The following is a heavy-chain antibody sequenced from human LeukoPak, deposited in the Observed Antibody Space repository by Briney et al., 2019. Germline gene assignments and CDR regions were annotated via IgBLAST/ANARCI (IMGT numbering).Heavy chain of an antibody. CDR1: GYTFTGYY. CDR2: INPNSGGT. D-gene: IGHD2-21*02. Sequence: GASVKASCKASGYTFTGYYMHWVRQAPGQGLEWMGWINPNSGGTNYAQKFQGRVTMTRDTSISTAYMELSRLRSDDTAVYYCAREVAHCGGDCYPSTTNWFDPWGQGTLATVSS. V-gene: IGHV1-2*02. J-gene: IGHJ5*02. CDR3: AREVAHCGGDCYPSTTNWFDP.